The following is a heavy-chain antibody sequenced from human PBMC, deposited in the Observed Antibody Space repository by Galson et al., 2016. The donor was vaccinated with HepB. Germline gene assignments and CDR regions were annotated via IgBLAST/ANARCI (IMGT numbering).Heavy chain of an antibody. D-gene: IGHD6-19*01. CDR1: GFTFSTYA. CDR3: AKSDSSGLFDY. J-gene: IGHJ4*02. CDR2: ISGTT. V-gene: IGHV3-23*01. Sequence: SLRLSCAASGFTFSTYAMTWVRLAPGKGLEWVSTISGTTYYADSVKGRFTISRDNSKNTLYLQMNSLRAEDTAVYYCAKSDSSGLFDYWGQGTLVTVSS.